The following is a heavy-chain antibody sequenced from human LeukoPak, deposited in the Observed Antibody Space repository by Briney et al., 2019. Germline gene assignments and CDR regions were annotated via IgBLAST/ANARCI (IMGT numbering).Heavy chain of an antibody. D-gene: IGHD2-2*01. Sequence: GTSLRLSCAASGFTFDDYAMHWVRQAPGKGLEWVSLISGDGGSTYYADSVKGRFTISRDNSKNSLYLQMNSLRTEDTALYYCAKDPRRYCSSTSCSFDYWGQGTLVTVSS. CDR3: AKDPRRYCSSTSCSFDY. V-gene: IGHV3-43*02. CDR1: GFTFDDYA. J-gene: IGHJ4*02. CDR2: ISGDGGST.